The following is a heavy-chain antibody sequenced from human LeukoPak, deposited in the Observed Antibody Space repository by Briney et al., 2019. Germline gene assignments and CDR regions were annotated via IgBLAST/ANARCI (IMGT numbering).Heavy chain of an antibody. V-gene: IGHV1-8*02. J-gene: IGHJ4*02. CDR3: ATSPTLRAPVGATSAY. D-gene: IGHD1-26*01. CDR2: MNPNSGNT. Sequence: ASVKVSCKASGYTFTSYGITWVRQAPGQGLEWMGWMNPNSGNTGYAQKFQGRVTMTRNTSISTAYLELSSLRSEDTAVYYCATSPTLRAPVGATSAYWGQGTLVTVSS. CDR1: GYTFTSYG.